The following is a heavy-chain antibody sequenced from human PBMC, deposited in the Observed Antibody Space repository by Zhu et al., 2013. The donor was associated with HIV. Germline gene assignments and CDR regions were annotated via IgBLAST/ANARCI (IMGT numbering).Heavy chain of an antibody. CDR2: IIPIFGTA. CDR3: ARETRRGYCSSTSCYAEWFDP. D-gene: IGHD2-2*01. CDR1: GGTFSSYA. Sequence: QVQLVQSGAEVKKPGSSVKVSCKASGGTFSSYAISWVRQAPGQGLEWMGGIIPIFGTANYAQKFQGRVTITADKSTSTAYMELSSLRSEDTAVYYCARETRRGYCSSTSCYAEWFDPWGQGTLVTVSS. J-gene: IGHJ5*02. V-gene: IGHV1-69*06.